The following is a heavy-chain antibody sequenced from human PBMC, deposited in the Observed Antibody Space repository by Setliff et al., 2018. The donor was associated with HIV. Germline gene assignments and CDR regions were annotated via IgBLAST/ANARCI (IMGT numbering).Heavy chain of an antibody. CDR3: ARDPIAARPDYFDY. V-gene: IGHV3-30*04. Sequence: GGSLRLSCAASGFTFSIYAIHWVRQAPGKGLEWVAVTSYDEGIKIYADSVKGRFTISRDNSKNTLYLQINSLRVEDTAIYYCARDPIAARPDYFDYWGQGTLVTVSS. CDR1: GFTFSIYA. D-gene: IGHD6-6*01. J-gene: IGHJ4*02. CDR2: TSYDEGIK.